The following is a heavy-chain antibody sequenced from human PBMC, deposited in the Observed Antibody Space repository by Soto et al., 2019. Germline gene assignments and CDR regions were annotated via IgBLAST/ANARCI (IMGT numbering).Heavy chain of an antibody. J-gene: IGHJ6*02. Sequence: SETLSLTCTVSGGSISSGCYYCSWIRQHPGKGLEWIGYIYYSGSTNYNPSLKSRVTISVDTSKNQFSLKLSSVTAADTAVYYCARDLLQSGYYYYGMDVWGQGTTVTVSS. D-gene: IGHD3-10*01. V-gene: IGHV4-61*01. CDR2: IYYSGST. CDR1: GGSISSGCYY. CDR3: ARDLLQSGYYYYGMDV.